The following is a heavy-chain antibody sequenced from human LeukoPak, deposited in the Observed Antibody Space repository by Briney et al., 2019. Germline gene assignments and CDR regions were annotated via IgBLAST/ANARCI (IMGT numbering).Heavy chain of an antibody. CDR1: GYTFTSYY. D-gene: IGHD6-13*01. Sequence: ASVKVSCKASGYTFTSYYMHWVRQAPGQGLEWMGIINPSGGSTSYAQKFQGRVTMTRDTSTSTVYMELSSLRSEDTAVYYCARGLKEYAAPFQYDAFDIWGQGTMVTVSS. CDR3: ARGLKEYAAPFQYDAFDI. V-gene: IGHV1-46*01. J-gene: IGHJ3*02. CDR2: INPSGGST.